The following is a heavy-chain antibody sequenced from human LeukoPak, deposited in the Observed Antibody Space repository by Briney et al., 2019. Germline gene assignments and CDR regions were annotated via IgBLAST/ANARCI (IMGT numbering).Heavy chain of an antibody. J-gene: IGHJ4*02. Sequence: SVTVSCTASGFTFTSSAMQWVRQARGQRLEWIGWIVVGSGNTNYAQKFQERVTITRDMSTSTAYMELSSLRSEDTAVYYCAAVEGPERLPSDYWGQGTLVTVSS. V-gene: IGHV1-58*02. D-gene: IGHD1-1*01. CDR1: GFTFTSSA. CDR2: IVVGSGNT. CDR3: AAVEGPERLPSDY.